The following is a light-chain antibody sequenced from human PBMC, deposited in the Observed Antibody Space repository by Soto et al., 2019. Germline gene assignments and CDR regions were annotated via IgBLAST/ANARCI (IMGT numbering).Light chain of an antibody. V-gene: IGKV1-6*01. Sequence: AIQMTQSPSSLSASVGDXVTITCRASQGISNDLAWYQQKPGKAPKLLIYAASSLQSGVPPRFSGSGSGTDFTLTISSLQPEDFAAYFCPQDYNFPYTFGQGTKEDIK. CDR3: PQDYNFPYT. CDR2: AAS. CDR1: QGISND. J-gene: IGKJ2*01.